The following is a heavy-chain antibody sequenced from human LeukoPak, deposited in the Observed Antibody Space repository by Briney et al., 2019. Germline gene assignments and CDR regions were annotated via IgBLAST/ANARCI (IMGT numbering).Heavy chain of an antibody. CDR1: GYSFTSYW. D-gene: IGHD4-17*01. CDR2: IYPGDSDT. J-gene: IGHJ3*02. V-gene: IGHV5-51*01. Sequence: GESLKISCKGSGYSFTSYWIGWVRQMPGKGLEWMGIIYPGDSDTRYSPSFQGQVTISADKSISTAYPQWSSLKASDTAMYYCARDYGERGDAFDIWGQGTMVTVSS. CDR3: ARDYGERGDAFDI.